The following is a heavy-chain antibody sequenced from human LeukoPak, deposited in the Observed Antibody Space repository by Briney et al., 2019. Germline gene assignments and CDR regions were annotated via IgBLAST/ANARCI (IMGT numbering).Heavy chain of an antibody. CDR3: AKYYDILTGYYPDY. Sequence: GGSLRLSCAASGFTFSSYGMHWVRQAPGKGLEWVAVILYDGSNKYFADSVKGRFTISRDNSKNTLYLQMNSLRAEDTAVYYCAKYYDILTGYYPDYWGQGTLVTVSS. CDR2: ILYDGSNK. D-gene: IGHD3-9*01. V-gene: IGHV3-30*18. J-gene: IGHJ4*02. CDR1: GFTFSSYG.